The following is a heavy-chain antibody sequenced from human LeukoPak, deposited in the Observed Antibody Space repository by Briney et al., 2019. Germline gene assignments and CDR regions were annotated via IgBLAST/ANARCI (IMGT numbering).Heavy chain of an antibody. CDR2: INPSGGST. CDR3: ARVRGMTTVTTTLKDNWFDP. Sequence: ASVKVSCKASGYTFTSYYMHWVRQASGQGLEWMGIINPSGGSTSYAQKFQGRVTMTRDTSMSTVYMELSSLRSEDTAVYYCARVRGMTTVTTTLKDNWFDPWGQGTLVTVSS. J-gene: IGHJ5*02. CDR1: GYTFTSYY. D-gene: IGHD4-17*01. V-gene: IGHV1-46*01.